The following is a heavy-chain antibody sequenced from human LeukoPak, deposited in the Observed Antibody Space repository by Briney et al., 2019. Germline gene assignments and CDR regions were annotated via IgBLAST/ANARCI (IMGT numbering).Heavy chain of an antibody. J-gene: IGHJ5*02. CDR2: INPNSGGT. CDR1: GYTFTGYY. V-gene: IGHV1-2*02. Sequence: GASVKVSCKASGYTFTGYYMHWVRQAPGQGLEWMGWINPNSGGTNYAQKFQGRVTMTRDTSISTAYMELSRLRSDDTAVYYCARDAGGSYERGLRGWFDPWGQGTLVTVSS. CDR3: ARDAGGSYERGLRGWFDP. D-gene: IGHD1-26*01.